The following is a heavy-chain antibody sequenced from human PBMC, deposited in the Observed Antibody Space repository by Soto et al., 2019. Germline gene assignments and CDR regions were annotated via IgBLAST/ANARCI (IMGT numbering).Heavy chain of an antibody. J-gene: IGHJ4*02. Sequence: EVQLLESGGGLVEPGGSRRLSCAASGFTFSSYTMSWVRQAPGKGLEWVSTISGSGSSTYSADSVKGRFTISRDNSKNTLYLQMNSLRVEDTAIYYCAKEWGIDYGGQGTLVTVSS. D-gene: IGHD7-27*01. CDR2: ISGSGSST. V-gene: IGHV3-23*01. CDR1: GFTFSSYT. CDR3: AKEWGIDY.